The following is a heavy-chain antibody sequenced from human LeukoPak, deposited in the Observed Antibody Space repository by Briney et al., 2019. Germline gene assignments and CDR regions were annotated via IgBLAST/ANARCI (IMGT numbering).Heavy chain of an antibody. Sequence: ASVKVSCKASGYTFTSYGISWVRQAPGQGLEWMGWINPNSGGTNYAQKFQGRVTMTRDTSISTAYMELSRLRSDDTAVYYCARGPYSGSYDFQHWGQGTLVTVSS. CDR1: GYTFTSYG. D-gene: IGHD1-26*01. CDR2: INPNSGGT. CDR3: ARGPYSGSYDFQH. J-gene: IGHJ1*01. V-gene: IGHV1-2*02.